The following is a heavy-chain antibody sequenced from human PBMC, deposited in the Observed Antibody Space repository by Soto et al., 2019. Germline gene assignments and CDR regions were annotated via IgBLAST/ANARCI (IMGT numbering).Heavy chain of an antibody. Sequence: SETLSLTCTVSGSSISSSSYYWGWIRQPPGKGLEWIGSIYYSGSTYYNPSLKSRVTISVDTSKNQFSLKLSSVTAADTAVYYCARHSLLRFLEWTQYYYYGMDVWGQGTTVTVSS. CDR1: GSSISSSSYY. J-gene: IGHJ6*02. D-gene: IGHD3-3*01. CDR3: ARHSLLRFLEWTQYYYYGMDV. CDR2: IYYSGST. V-gene: IGHV4-39*01.